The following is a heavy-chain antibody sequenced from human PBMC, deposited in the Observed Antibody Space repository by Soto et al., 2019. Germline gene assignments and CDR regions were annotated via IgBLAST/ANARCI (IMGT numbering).Heavy chain of an antibody. CDR2: ISYDGSNK. D-gene: IGHD2-21*01. V-gene: IGHV3-30-3*01. CDR1: GFTFSSYA. Sequence: GWSLRLSCAASGFTFSSYAMHWVRQAPGKGLEWVAVISYDGSNKYYADSVKGRFTISRDNSKNTLYLQMNSLRAEDTAVYYCARGRIYCGGECYSSVIGYWGQGTLVTVSS. J-gene: IGHJ4*02. CDR3: ARGRIYCGGECYSSVIGY.